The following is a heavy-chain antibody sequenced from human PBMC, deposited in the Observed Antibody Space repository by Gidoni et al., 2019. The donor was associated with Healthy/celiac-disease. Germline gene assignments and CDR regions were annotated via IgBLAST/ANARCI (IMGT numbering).Heavy chain of an antibody. CDR3: ARQKKYYDYVWGSYRYRYFDY. J-gene: IGHJ4*02. CDR2: IYYSGST. Sequence: QLQLQESGPGLVKPSETLSLTCTVSGGSLSRSSYYWGWLRQPQGKGLEWIGSIYYSGSTYYNPSLKSRVTISVDTSKNQFSLKLSSVTAADTAVYYCARQKKYYDYVWGSYRYRYFDYWGQGTLVTVSS. V-gene: IGHV4-39*01. D-gene: IGHD3-16*02. CDR1: GGSLSRSSYY.